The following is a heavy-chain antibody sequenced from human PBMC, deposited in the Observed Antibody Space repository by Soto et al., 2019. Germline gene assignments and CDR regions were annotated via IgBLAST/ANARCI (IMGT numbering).Heavy chain of an antibody. D-gene: IGHD2-2*01. J-gene: IGHJ3*02. CDR1: GYRFSTNW. CDR3: VTHLLPYAYDI. Sequence: EVQLVQSGAEVKKPGESLKISCRGSGYRFSTNWIGWVRQVPGKGLEWMAFIYPPDSNARYSPSFQGQVTISVDKSISTAYLQWSSLKASDTAMYFCVTHLLPYAYDIWGQGTMVSVSS. CDR2: IYPPDSNA. V-gene: IGHV5-51*01.